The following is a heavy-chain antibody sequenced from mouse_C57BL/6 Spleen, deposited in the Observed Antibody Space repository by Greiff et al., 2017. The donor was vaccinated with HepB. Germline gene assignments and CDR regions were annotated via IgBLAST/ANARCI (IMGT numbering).Heavy chain of an antibody. D-gene: IGHD3-2*02. CDR2: IDPSDSYT. CDR1: GYTFTSYW. CDR3: ASGDSSGYGAMDY. V-gene: IGHV1-59*01. Sequence: VQLQQPGAELVRPGTSVKLSCKASGYTFTSYWMHWVKQRPGQGLEWIGVIDPSDSYTNYNQKFKGKATLTVDTSSSTAYMQLSSLTSEDSAVYYCASGDSSGYGAMDYWGQGTSVTVSS. J-gene: IGHJ4*01.